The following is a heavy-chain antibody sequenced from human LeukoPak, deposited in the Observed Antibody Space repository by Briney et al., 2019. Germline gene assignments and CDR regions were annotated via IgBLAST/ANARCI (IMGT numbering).Heavy chain of an antibody. CDR3: ARDRMAGLPDY. D-gene: IGHD6-19*01. CDR1: GFTFSSYW. V-gene: IGHV3-74*01. Sequence: GGSLRLSCAASGFTFSSYWMHWVRQAPGKGLVWVSRINTDGSSTSYADSVKGRFTISRDNAKNTLYLQMNSLRAEDTAVYHCARDRMAGLPDYWGQGTLVTVSS. CDR2: INTDGSST. J-gene: IGHJ4*02.